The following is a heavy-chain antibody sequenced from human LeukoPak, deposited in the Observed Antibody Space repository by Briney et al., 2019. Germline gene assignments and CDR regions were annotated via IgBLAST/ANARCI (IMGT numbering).Heavy chain of an antibody. J-gene: IGHJ3*02. CDR3: ARWSPIVVVTATADHAFDI. D-gene: IGHD2-21*02. CDR1: GGSISSSSYY. Sequence: SETLSLTCTVSGGSISSSSYYWGWIRQPPGKGLEWIGSIYYSGSTYYNPSLKSRVTISVDTSKNQFSLKLSSVTAADTAVYYCARWSPIVVVTATADHAFDIWGQGTMVTVSS. CDR2: IYYSGST. V-gene: IGHV4-39*01.